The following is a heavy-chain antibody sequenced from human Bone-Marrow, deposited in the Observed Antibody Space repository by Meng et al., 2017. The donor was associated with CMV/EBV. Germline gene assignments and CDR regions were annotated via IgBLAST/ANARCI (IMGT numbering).Heavy chain of an antibody. J-gene: IGHJ4*02. D-gene: IGHD3-3*01. CDR2: ISYSGST. CDR1: GGSISISSYY. Sequence: SETLSLTCTVSGGSISISSYYWGWIRQPPGKGLEWIGSISYSGSTYYNPSLKSRVTISVDTSKNQFSLKLSSVTAADTAVYFCARGGHFGVVPFDYWGLGTLVTVPQ. V-gene: IGHV4-39*01. CDR3: ARGGHFGVVPFDY.